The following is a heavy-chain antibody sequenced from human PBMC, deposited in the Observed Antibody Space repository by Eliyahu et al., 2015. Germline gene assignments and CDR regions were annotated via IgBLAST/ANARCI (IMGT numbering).Heavy chain of an antibody. CDR3: VRRGSRGPYFPFDY. J-gene: IGHJ4*02. CDR2: IRNKANSYTT. CDR1: GFRFSXHY. D-gene: IGHD3-16*01. V-gene: IGHV3-72*01. Sequence: EVQLVESGGGLVQPGGSLRLSCAASGFRFSXHYMDWVRQAPGKGLEWVGRIRNKANSYTTEYAASVKGRFTISRDDSNNSLFLQMNSLRTEDTAVYYCVRRGSRGPYFPFDYWGQGTLLTVSS.